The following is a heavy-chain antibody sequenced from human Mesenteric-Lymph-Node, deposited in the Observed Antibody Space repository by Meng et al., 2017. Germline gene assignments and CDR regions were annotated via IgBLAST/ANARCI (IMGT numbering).Heavy chain of an antibody. D-gene: IGHD3-22*01. Sequence: QVQLQESGPGLVKPSQTLSLTCTVSGGSISSGDYYWSWIRQPPGKGLEWIAYIYYSGSTYYNPSLKSRVILSVDTSKNQFSLKLSSVTAADTAVHYCARVDSSGYFLDYWGQGTLVTVSS. CDR2: IYYSGST. J-gene: IGHJ4*01. V-gene: IGHV4-30-4*01. CDR1: GGSISSGDYY. CDR3: ARVDSSGYFLDY.